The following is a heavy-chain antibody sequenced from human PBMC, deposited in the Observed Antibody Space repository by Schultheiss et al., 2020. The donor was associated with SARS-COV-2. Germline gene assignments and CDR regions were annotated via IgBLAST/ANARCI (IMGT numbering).Heavy chain of an antibody. J-gene: IGHJ6*02. CDR1: GFTPSVHY. Sequence: GGSLSLSCAASGFTPSVHYMDWLRQAPGKGLEWVGRIKSKIDGGTTDCAAPVKGRFTISRDDSKNTPYLQMNSLKTEDTAVYYCTTATGVGGYYNYYYGMDVWGLGTAVTVSS. CDR3: TTATGVGGYYNYYYGMDV. D-gene: IGHD2-15*01. V-gene: IGHV3-15*01. CDR2: IKSKIDGGTT.